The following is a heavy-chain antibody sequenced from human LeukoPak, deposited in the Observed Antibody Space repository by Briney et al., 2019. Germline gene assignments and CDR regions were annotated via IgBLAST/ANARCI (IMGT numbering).Heavy chain of an antibody. CDR1: GFTFSSYG. J-gene: IGHJ4*02. D-gene: IGHD6-13*01. CDR2: ISSSGSII. Sequence: GGSLRLSCAASGFTFSSYGMNWVRQAPGKGLEWVSYISSSGSIIFYADSVKGRFTISRDNAKNSLYLQMISLRAEDTALYYCARGGVTAAGTGFDYWGRGTLVTVSS. V-gene: IGHV3-48*04. CDR3: ARGGVTAAGTGFDY.